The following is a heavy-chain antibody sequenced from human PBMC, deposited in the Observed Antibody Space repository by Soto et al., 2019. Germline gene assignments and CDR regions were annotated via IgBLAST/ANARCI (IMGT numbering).Heavy chain of an antibody. CDR1: GGSFRNYV. V-gene: IGHV1-69*01. CDR2: IIPVFETR. D-gene: IGHD4-4*01. Sequence: QVQLVQSGAEVKKPGSSVKVSCRASGGSFRNYVMRWVRQAPGQGLEWMGGIIPVFETRTYAQKFQGRGKITADDSTSTVSMEMSNLRSEDTAVYFCSFHSDSNSYSRFDFGGQGTLVTVSS. J-gene: IGHJ4*02. CDR3: SFHSDSNSYSRFDF.